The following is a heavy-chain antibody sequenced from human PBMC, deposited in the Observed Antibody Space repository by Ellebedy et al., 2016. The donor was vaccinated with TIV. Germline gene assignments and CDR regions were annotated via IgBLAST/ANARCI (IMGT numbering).Heavy chain of an antibody. Sequence: ASVKVSCXASGYTFTSYGISWVRQAPGQGLEWMGWISAYNGNTNYAQKLQGRVTITRDTSASTAYMELSSLRSEDTAVYYCARDFYGDYVDYFDYWGQGTLVTVSS. J-gene: IGHJ4*02. D-gene: IGHD4-17*01. CDR1: GYTFTSYG. CDR2: ISAYNGNT. CDR3: ARDFYGDYVDYFDY. V-gene: IGHV1-18*01.